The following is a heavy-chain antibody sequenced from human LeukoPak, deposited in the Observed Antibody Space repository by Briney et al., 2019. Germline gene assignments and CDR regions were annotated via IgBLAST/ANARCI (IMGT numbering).Heavy chain of an antibody. J-gene: IGHJ3*02. CDR3: ARDLYSSRANDAFVI. Sequence: SETLSLTCTVSGGSIRGYYWNWIRQPPGKGLEWIGDIYYSGSTYYNPSLKSRVTISVDTSKNHFSLKLRSVTAADTAVYYCARDLYSSRANDAFVIWGQGTMVTVSS. CDR2: IYYSGST. CDR1: GGSIRGYY. D-gene: IGHD6-13*01. V-gene: IGHV4-59*01.